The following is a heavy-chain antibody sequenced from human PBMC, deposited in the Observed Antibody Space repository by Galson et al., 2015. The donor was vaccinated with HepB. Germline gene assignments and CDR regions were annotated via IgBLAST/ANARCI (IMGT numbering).Heavy chain of an antibody. CDR3: AKGGAWGGATSFAY. Sequence: SLRLSCAASGFTFSSCSMNWVRQAPGKGLEWVSYISSGSTTIYYADSVKGRFTISRDNAKNSLYLQMNSLRAEDTAVYYCAKGGAWGGATSFAYWGQGILVTVSS. CDR1: GFTFSSCS. J-gene: IGHJ4*02. V-gene: IGHV3-48*01. CDR2: ISSGSTTI. D-gene: IGHD5-12*01.